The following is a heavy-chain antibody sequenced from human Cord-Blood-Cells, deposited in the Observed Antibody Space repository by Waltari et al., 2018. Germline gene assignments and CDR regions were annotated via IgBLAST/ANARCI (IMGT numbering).Heavy chain of an antibody. CDR1: GFTFDDYA. V-gene: IGHV3-9*01. CDR2: ISWNSGSR. Sequence: EVQLVESGRGLVQPGRSLRLSCAASGFTFDDYAMHWVRQAPGKGLVWVSGISWNSGSRGYADSVKGRITISRDNAKNSLYLQMNSLRAEDTALYYCAKRKLAFDIWVQGTIVTVS. J-gene: IGHJ3*02. CDR3: AKRKLAFDI.